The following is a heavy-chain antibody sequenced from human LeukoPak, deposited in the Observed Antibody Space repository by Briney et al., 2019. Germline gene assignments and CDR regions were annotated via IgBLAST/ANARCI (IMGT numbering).Heavy chain of an antibody. V-gene: IGHV1-2*02. Sequence: ASVKVSCKASGYTFTGYYMHWVRQAPGQGLEWMGWINPNSGGTKYAQKFQGRVTMTRDTSITTVYMELSSLRSDDTAVYYCATYCTNGVCYSWFDPWGQGTLVTVSS. CDR2: INPNSGGT. D-gene: IGHD2-8*01. J-gene: IGHJ5*02. CDR3: ATYCTNGVCYSWFDP. CDR1: GYTFTGYY.